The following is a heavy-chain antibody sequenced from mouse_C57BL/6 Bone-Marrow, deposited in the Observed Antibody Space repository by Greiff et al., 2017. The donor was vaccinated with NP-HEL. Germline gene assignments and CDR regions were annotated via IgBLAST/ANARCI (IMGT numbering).Heavy chain of an antibody. Sequence: QVQLKQSGAELVKPGASVKLSCKASGYTFTSYWMHWVKQRPGQGLEWIGMIHPNSGSTNYNEKFKSKATLTVDKSSSTAYMQLSSLTSEDSAVYYCARDGSTFMDYWGQGTSVTVSS. CDR3: ARDGSTFMDY. V-gene: IGHV1-64*01. CDR1: GYTFTSYW. CDR2: IHPNSGST. J-gene: IGHJ4*01. D-gene: IGHD1-1*01.